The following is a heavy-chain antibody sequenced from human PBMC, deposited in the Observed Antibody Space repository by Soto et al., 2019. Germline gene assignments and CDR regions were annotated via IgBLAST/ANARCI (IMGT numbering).Heavy chain of an antibody. V-gene: IGHV1-3*05. CDR2: INAGNGNT. J-gene: IGHJ4*02. CDR1: GYTFTSYA. CDR3: ASESYGGEFDY. Sequence: QVQLVQSGAEEKKPGASVKVSCKASGYTFTSYAMHSVRQAPGQRLEWMGWINAGNGNTKYSQKFQGRVTNTRDTSASIAYMELSSLRSEVTAVYYCASESYGGEFDYWGQGTLVTVSS. D-gene: IGHD4-17*01.